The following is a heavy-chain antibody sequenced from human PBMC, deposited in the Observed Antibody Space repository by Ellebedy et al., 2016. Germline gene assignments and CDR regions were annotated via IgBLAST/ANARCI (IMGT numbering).Heavy chain of an antibody. Sequence: GESLKISCAASGFTFSTYAMHWVRQAPDKGLEWVAVIWYDGSNKYYVDSVKGRFTISRDNSKNTLYLQMSSLRADDTATYYCARDKSPTMIALDFWGQGTLVTVSS. CDR3: ARDKSPTMIALDF. CDR1: GFTFSTYA. J-gene: IGHJ4*02. D-gene: IGHD3-22*01. V-gene: IGHV3-33*01. CDR2: IWYDGSNK.